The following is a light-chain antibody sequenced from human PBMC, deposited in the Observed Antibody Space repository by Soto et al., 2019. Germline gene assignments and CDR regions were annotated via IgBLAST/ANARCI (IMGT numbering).Light chain of an antibody. Sequence: QSVLTQPPSASGTPGQRVTISCSGSSSNIGSNTVNWYHQLPGTAPKLLLYNNNQRPSGVPDRFSGSKSGTSASLAISGLQSEDEADYYCAAWDDSLNGLYVFGTGTKLTVL. V-gene: IGLV1-44*01. CDR2: NNN. J-gene: IGLJ1*01. CDR3: AAWDDSLNGLYV. CDR1: SSNIGSNT.